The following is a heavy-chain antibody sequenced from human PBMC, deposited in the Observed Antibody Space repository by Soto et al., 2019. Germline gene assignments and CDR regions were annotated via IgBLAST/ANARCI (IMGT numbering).Heavy chain of an antibody. Sequence: QVQLEQSAPEVKKPGASVKVSCKASGYTFTTYGISWVRQAPGQGLEWLGWINTHNGNTNYAQNLQDRVIMTANTPTSTAYMDLRSLRSDDTAIYYCTRESSSPYYYYGMDAWGLGTTVTVSS. V-gene: IGHV1-18*01. J-gene: IGHJ6*02. CDR1: GYTFTTYG. D-gene: IGHD3-10*01. CDR2: INTHNGNT. CDR3: TRESSSPYYYYGMDA.